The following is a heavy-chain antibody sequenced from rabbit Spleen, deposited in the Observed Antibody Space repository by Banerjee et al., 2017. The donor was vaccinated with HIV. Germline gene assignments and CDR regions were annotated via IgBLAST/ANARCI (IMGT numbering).Heavy chain of an antibody. Sequence: QEQLVESGGGLVQPEGSLTLTCKASGFSFSDRDVMCWVRQAPGKGLEWIACVYAGSSGSAYSATWAKGRFTISKTSSTTVTLQMTSLTAADTATYFCARDRGNSVYYLDRLDLWGQGTLVTVS. V-gene: IGHV1S45*01. CDR1: GFSFSDRDV. CDR3: ARDRGNSVYYLDRLDL. CDR2: VYAGSSGSA. D-gene: IGHD1-1*01. J-gene: IGHJ5*01.